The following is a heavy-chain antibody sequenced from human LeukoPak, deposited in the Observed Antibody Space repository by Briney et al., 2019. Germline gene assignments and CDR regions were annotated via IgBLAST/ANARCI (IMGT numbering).Heavy chain of an antibody. CDR3: ARRSSTHAFDI. J-gene: IGHJ3*02. Sequence: ASVKVSCKASGYTFTAYYMHWVRQAPGQGLEWVGWISPNSDDTKFAQEFQGRVTMTRDTSISTIYMDLRSLRSDDTAIYYCARRSSTHAFDIWGQGTMLTVSP. CDR1: GYTFTAYY. D-gene: IGHD3-10*01. CDR2: ISPNSDDT. V-gene: IGHV1-2*02.